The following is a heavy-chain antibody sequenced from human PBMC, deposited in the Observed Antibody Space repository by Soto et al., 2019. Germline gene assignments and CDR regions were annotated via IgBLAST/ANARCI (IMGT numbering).Heavy chain of an antibody. D-gene: IGHD3-22*01. J-gene: IGHJ4*02. CDR3: ARQIYDSDTGPNFQYYFDS. Sequence: PGESLKISCKGSGYSFAGYWITWVRQKPGKGLEWMGRIDPSDSQTYYSPSFRGHVTISVTKSITTVFLQWSSLRASDTAMYYCARQIYDSDTGPNFQYYFDSWGKGPPVPDSS. CDR1: GYSFAGYW. CDR2: IDPSDSQT. V-gene: IGHV5-10-1*01.